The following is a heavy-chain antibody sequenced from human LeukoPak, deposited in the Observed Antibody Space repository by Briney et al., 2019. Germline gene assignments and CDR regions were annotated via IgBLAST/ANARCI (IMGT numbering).Heavy chain of an antibody. Sequence: GESLKISCKGSGYIFTSYWIGWVRQMPGKGLEWMGIIYPGDSDTRYSPSFQGQVTISADKSISTAYLQWSSLKASDTAMYYCARLLPAYYYDSSGAVDYWGQGTLVTVSS. V-gene: IGHV5-51*01. CDR2: IYPGDSDT. CDR1: GYIFTSYW. J-gene: IGHJ4*02. D-gene: IGHD3-22*01. CDR3: ARLLPAYYYDSSGAVDY.